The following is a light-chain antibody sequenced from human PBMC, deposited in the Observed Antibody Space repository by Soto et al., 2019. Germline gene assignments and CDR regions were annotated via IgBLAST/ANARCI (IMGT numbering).Light chain of an antibody. Sequence: QPVLTQPPSVSGAPGRRVTISCTGSSSNIGAGYDVHWYQHLPGTAPKLLMYGNSKRPSGVPDRFSGSKTGTSASLAITGLQAEDEADYYCQSYDSSLSGVVFGGGTKLTVL. CDR1: SSNIGAGYD. J-gene: IGLJ2*01. CDR2: GNS. V-gene: IGLV1-40*01. CDR3: QSYDSSLSGVV.